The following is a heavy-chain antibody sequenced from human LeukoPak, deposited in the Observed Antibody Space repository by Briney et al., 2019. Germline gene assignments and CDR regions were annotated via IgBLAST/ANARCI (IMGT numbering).Heavy chain of an antibody. Sequence: QAGGSLRLSCADSGFTFSSHWMHWVRQAPGKGLVWVSRIKYDASSTSYADSVKGRFTISRDNAKNTLYLQMNSLRAEDTAVYYCARGATYAYYQDYWGQGAQVTVSS. CDR3: ARGATYAYYQDY. D-gene: IGHD1-26*01. CDR2: IKYDASST. V-gene: IGHV3-74*01. CDR1: GFTFSSHW. J-gene: IGHJ4*02.